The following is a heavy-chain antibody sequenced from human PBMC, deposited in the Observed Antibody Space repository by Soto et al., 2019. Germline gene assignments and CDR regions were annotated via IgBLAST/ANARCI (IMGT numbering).Heavy chain of an antibody. CDR1: GFTFSSYS. D-gene: IGHD3-3*01. V-gene: IGHV3-21*01. Sequence: GGSLRLSCAASGFTFSSYSMNWVRQAPGKGLEWVSSISSSSSYIYYADSVKGLFTISRDNAKNTLYLQMNSLRAEDTAVYYCASGGVGASDGMDVWGQGTKVTVSS. J-gene: IGHJ6*02. CDR2: ISSSSSYI. CDR3: ASGGVGASDGMDV.